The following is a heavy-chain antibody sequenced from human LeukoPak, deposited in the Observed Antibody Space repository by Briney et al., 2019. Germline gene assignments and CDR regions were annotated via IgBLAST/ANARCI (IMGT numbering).Heavy chain of an antibody. CDR1: GGSISSYY. J-gene: IGHJ4*02. V-gene: IGHV4-59*08. Sequence: TSETLSLTCTVSGGSISSYYWNWIRQPPGKGLEWIGYIYYNGSTNYNPSLKSRVTISVDTSKNHFSLKLSSVTAADTAMYYCATQIAAAGTPFDYWGQGTLVTVSS. CDR3: ATQIAAAGTPFDY. D-gene: IGHD6-13*01. CDR2: IYYNGST.